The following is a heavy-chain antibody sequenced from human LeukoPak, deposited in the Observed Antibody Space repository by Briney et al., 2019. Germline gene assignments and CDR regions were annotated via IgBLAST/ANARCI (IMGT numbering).Heavy chain of an antibody. V-gene: IGHV1-18*01. J-gene: IGHJ6*03. CDR2: ISAYNGNT. CDR3: ARDSDILTGYYTPYYYYYMDV. D-gene: IGHD3-9*01. Sequence: GASVKVSCKASGYTFTSYGISWVRQAPGQGLEWMGWISAYNGNTNYAQKLQGRVTMTTDTSTSTAYMELRSLRSDDTAVYYCARDSDILTGYYTPYYYYYMDVWGQGTLVTVSS. CDR1: GYTFTSYG.